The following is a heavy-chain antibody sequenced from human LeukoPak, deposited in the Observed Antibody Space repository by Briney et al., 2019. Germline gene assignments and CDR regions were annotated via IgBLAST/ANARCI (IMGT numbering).Heavy chain of an antibody. J-gene: IGHJ4*02. D-gene: IGHD5-24*01. CDR3: ARGVRWLQLSYFDY. CDR1: GGPISSGGYY. CDR2: IYYSGST. Sequence: SQTLSLTCTVSGGPISSGGYYWSWIRQHPGKGLEWIGYIYYSGSTYYNPSLKSRLTISVDTSKNQFSLKLSSVTAADTAVYYCARGVRWLQLSYFDYWGQGTLVTVSS. V-gene: IGHV4-31*03.